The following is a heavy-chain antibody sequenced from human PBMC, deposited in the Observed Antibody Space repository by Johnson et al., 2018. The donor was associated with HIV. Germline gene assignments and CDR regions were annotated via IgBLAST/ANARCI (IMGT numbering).Heavy chain of an antibody. CDR1: GFIFNDYV. CDR3: AKGLYYGGSGDYAFDM. V-gene: IGHV3-20*04. Sequence: VQLVESGGGMVRPGGSLRLSCAASGFIFNDYVMNWVRQAPGKGLEWVSGVNWNGGSTGYADSVKGRFTISRDNSKNTVYLQMSGLRVEDTAVYYCAKGLYYGGSGDYAFDMWGQGTMVTVSS. CDR2: VNWNGGST. D-gene: IGHD2-21*01. J-gene: IGHJ3*02.